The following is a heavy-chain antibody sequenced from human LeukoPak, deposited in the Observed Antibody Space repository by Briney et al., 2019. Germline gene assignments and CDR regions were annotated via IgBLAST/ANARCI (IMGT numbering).Heavy chain of an antibody. Sequence: SETLSLTCTVSGGSISSYYWSWIRQPAGKGLEWIGRIYTSGSTNYNPSLKSRVTMSVDTSKNQFSLKLSSVTAADTAVYYCARARRDCSSTSCYIYYYYYMDVWGKGTTVTVSS. CDR1: GGSISSYY. D-gene: IGHD2-2*02. J-gene: IGHJ6*03. CDR2: IYTSGST. CDR3: ARARRDCSSTSCYIYYYYYMDV. V-gene: IGHV4-4*07.